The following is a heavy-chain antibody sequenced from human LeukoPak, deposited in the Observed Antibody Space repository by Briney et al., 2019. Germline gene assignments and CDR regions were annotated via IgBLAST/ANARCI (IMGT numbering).Heavy chain of an antibody. CDR1: GGTFSSYA. V-gene: IGHV1-69*05. CDR3: ARDAEGPTVRVRYYYYMDV. J-gene: IGHJ6*03. CDR2: IIPIFGTA. D-gene: IGHD4-11*01. Sequence: SVKVSCKASGGTFSSYAISWVRQAPGQGLEWMEGIIPIFGTANYAQKFQGRVTITTDESTSTAYMELSSLRSEDTAVYYCARDAEGPTVRVRYYYYMDVWGKGTTVTVSS.